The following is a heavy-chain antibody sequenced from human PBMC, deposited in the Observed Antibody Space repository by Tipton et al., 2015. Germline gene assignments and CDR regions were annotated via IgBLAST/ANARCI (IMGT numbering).Heavy chain of an antibody. CDR2: IGTAGDT. CDR1: GFTFSSYD. V-gene: IGHV3-13*01. D-gene: IGHD1-26*01. J-gene: IGHJ4*02. CDR3: ARGGPTGFDF. Sequence: GSLRLSCAASGFTFSSYDMHWVRQATGKGLEWVSGIGTAGDTYYGGSVKGRFTISRENAKNSLNLQMNGLRAGDTALYYCARGGPTGFDFWGQGTLVTVSS.